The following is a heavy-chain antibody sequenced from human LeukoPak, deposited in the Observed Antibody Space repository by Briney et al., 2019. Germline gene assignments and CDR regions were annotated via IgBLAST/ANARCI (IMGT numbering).Heavy chain of an antibody. CDR3: ARHGWDYPSGSYYTFDP. Sequence: SETLSLTCTVSGDSISSSRYYWGWIRQPPGKGLEWIGSVSYSGSPYYNPSLKSRVTTSVDTSKNQFSLRLSSVAATDTAMYYCARHGWDYPSGSYYTFDPWGQGTLVTVSS. V-gene: IGHV4-39*01. J-gene: IGHJ5*02. CDR2: VSYSGSP. D-gene: IGHD3-10*01. CDR1: GDSISSSRYY.